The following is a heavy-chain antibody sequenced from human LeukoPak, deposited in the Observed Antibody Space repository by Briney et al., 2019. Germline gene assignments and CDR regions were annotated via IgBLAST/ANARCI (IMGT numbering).Heavy chain of an antibody. D-gene: IGHD6-19*01. J-gene: IGHJ4*02. Sequence: PGGSLRLSCAASGFSVSSKYMSWVRQPARKGLEWVSVIYSGGTTFYADSVKGRFTISRDNSKNTLYLQMNSLRPDDTAVYYCTKLKGWYGDGYFDYWGPGILVTVSS. V-gene: IGHV3-53*01. CDR2: IYSGGTT. CDR3: TKLKGWYGDGYFDY. CDR1: GFSVSSKY.